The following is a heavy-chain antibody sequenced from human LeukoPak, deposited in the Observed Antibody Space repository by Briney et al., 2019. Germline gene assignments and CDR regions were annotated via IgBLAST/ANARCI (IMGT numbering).Heavy chain of an antibody. CDR1: GGSISSGSYY. Sequence: SETLSLTCTVSGGSISSGSYYWSWIRQPAGKGLEWIGRIYTSGSTTYNPSLKSRVTISGDTSENQFSLKLSSVTAADTAVYYCARGIIVGATWGENDNWFDPWGQGTLVTVSS. J-gene: IGHJ5*02. CDR2: IYTSGST. CDR3: ARGIIVGATWGENDNWFDP. D-gene: IGHD1-26*01. V-gene: IGHV4-61*02.